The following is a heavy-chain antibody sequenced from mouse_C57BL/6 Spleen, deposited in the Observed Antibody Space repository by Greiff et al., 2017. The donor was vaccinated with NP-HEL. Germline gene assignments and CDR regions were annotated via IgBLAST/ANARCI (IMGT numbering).Heavy chain of an antibody. D-gene: IGHD2-4*01. J-gene: IGHJ4*01. V-gene: IGHV5-17*01. Sequence: DVHLVESGGGLVKPGGSLKLSCAASGFTFSDYGMHWVRQAPEKGLEWVAYISSGSSTIYYADTVKGRFTISRDNAKNTLFLQMTSLRSEDTAMCYCARRIYYDYDGYAMDYWGQGTSVTVSS. CDR3: ARRIYYDYDGYAMDY. CDR2: ISSGSSTI. CDR1: GFTFSDYG.